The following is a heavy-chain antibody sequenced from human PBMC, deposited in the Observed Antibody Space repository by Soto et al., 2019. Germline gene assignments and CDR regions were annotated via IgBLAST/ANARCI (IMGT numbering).Heavy chain of an antibody. CDR2: ISSNGGST. J-gene: IGHJ4*02. D-gene: IGHD5-18*01. V-gene: IGHV3-64D*08. CDR1: GFTFSSYA. Sequence: GGSLRISCSASGFTFSSYAMHWVRQAPGKGLEFVSAISSNGGSTYYADSVKGRFTISRDNSKNTLYLQMSSLRAEYTVVYFCLKVSAEYRYGYYIHYPGKGLLVTVSS. CDR3: LKVSAEYRYGYYIHY.